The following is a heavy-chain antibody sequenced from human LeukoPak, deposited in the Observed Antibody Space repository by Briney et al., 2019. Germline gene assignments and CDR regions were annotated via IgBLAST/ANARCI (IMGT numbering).Heavy chain of an antibody. Sequence: SETLSLTCTVSAYSISSSNYWDWIRQPPGKGLEWIGTIYRSGSTYYNPSLNSRVTISVDTSKNQFSLKLSSVTAADTAVYYCARHIEAGSQTWGWYSSSWYEEAYFDYWGQGTLVTVSS. CDR1: AYSISSSNY. J-gene: IGHJ4*02. D-gene: IGHD6-13*01. CDR3: ARHIEAGSQTWGWYSSSWYEEAYFDY. CDR2: IYRSGST. V-gene: IGHV4-38-2*02.